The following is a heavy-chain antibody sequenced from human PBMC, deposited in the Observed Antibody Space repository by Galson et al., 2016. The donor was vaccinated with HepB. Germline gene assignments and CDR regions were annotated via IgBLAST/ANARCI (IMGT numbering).Heavy chain of an antibody. CDR2: VNHSGAT. CDR3: ARAAVVPGARMVFDP. J-gene: IGHJ5*02. Sequence: SETLSLTCTVNGGSLSAYYWNWIRQSPGKGLEWIGEVNHSGATDYNPSLKSRVTISVDTSKKQFSLNLNSVTAADTAVYYCARAAVVPGARMVFDPWGQGMLVTVSS. CDR1: GGSLSAYY. V-gene: IGHV4-34*01. D-gene: IGHD2-2*01.